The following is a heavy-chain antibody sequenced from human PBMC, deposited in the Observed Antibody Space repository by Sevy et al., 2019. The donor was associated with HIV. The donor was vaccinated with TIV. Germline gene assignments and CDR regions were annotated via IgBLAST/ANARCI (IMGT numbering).Heavy chain of an antibody. V-gene: IGHV3-53*01. D-gene: IGHD4-17*01. J-gene: IGHJ6*02. CDR3: ARASTVTTISYYYYGMDV. CDR2: IYSGGST. Sequence: GGSLRLSCAASEFTVSNAWMSWVRQAPGKGLEWVSVIYSGGSTYYADSVKGRFTISRDNSKNTLYLQMNSLRAEDTAVYYCARASTVTTISYYYYGMDVWGQGTTVTVSS. CDR1: EFTVSNAW.